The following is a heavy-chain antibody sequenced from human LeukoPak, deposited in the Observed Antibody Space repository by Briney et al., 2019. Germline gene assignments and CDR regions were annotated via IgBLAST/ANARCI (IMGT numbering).Heavy chain of an antibody. CDR2: IYPGDSDT. CDR3: ARSLGGDRRGNFDY. Sequence: RGASLQISCKGSGYSFTSLWIGWGRQLPGKGLEWTGIIYPGDSDTRYSPSFQGQVTISADKSISTAYLQWSSLKASDTAMYYCARSLGGDRRGNFDYWGQGTLVTVSP. J-gene: IGHJ4*02. V-gene: IGHV5-51*01. CDR1: GYSFTSLW. D-gene: IGHD2-21*02.